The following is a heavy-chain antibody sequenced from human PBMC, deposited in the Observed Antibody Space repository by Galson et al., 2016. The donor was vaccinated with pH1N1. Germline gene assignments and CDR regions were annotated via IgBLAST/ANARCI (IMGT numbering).Heavy chain of an antibody. J-gene: IGHJ4*02. CDR1: GFTFSTYG. CDR2: ITGSSGDT. D-gene: IGHD3-10*01. CDR3: ARGLTLIRGLIYFPNFDY. Sequence: SLRLSCAASGFTFSTYGMSWVRQAPGKGLEWVSTITGSSGDTHYADSVKGRFTISRDISKNTLYLQLNSLRAEDTAVYYCARGLTLIRGLIYFPNFDYWGQGTLVSVSS. V-gene: IGHV3-23*01.